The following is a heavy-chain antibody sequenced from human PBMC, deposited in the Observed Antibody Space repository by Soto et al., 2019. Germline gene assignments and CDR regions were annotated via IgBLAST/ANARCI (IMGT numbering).Heavy chain of an antibody. CDR3: ARDDWEKGGMDV. CDR1: GVSVASGYY. J-gene: IGHJ6*02. CDR2: IYHSGTT. Sequence: QVQLQESGPGLVKPSQTLSLTCTVSGVSVASGYYWTWIRQHPGKGPGWIGNIYHSGTTNYNPSLKSRVSISIDTSKNQFFLKLTSVTAADTAVYYCARDDWEKGGMDVWGQGTTVTVSS. V-gene: IGHV4-31*03. D-gene: IGHD1-26*01.